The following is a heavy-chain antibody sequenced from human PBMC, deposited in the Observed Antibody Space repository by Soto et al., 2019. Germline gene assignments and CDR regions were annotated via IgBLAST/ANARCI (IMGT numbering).Heavy chain of an antibody. J-gene: IGHJ3*02. D-gene: IGHD4-17*01. Sequence: QVQLQESGPGLVKPSETLSLTCTVSGGSISSYYWSWIRQPPGKGLEWIGYIYYSGSTNYNPSLKSRVTLSVDTSKNQCSLKLSSVTAADTAVYYCARLYGLDAFDIWGQGTMVTVSS. CDR1: GGSISSYY. V-gene: IGHV4-59*01. CDR3: ARLYGLDAFDI. CDR2: IYYSGST.